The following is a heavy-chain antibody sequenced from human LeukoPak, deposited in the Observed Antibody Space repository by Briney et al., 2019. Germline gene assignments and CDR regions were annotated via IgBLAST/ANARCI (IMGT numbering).Heavy chain of an antibody. CDR3: ARAEALSDNSGYYEDW. Sequence: GASVKVSCKASGYTFTSYDINWVRQATGQGLEWMGWMNPNSGNTGYAQKFQGRVTMTRDTSISTAYMELSRLRSDDTAVYYCARAEALSDNSGYYEDWWGQGTLVTVSS. CDR2: MNPNSGNT. J-gene: IGHJ4*02. D-gene: IGHD3-22*01. CDR1: GYTFTSYD. V-gene: IGHV1-8*01.